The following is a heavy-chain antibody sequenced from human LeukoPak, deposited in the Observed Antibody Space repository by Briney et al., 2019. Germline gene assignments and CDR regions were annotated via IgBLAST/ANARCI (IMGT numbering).Heavy chain of an antibody. V-gene: IGHV3-30-3*01. CDR3: ARDQSLETENWFDP. CDR1: GFSFSSYA. J-gene: IGHJ5*02. D-gene: IGHD2-21*02. Sequence: GRSLRLSCAASGFSFSSYAMPWVRQAPGKGLEWVAVISYDGSNKYYADSVKGRFTISRDNSKNTLYLQMNSLRAEDTAVYYCARDQSLETENWFDPWGQGTLVTVSS. CDR2: ISYDGSNK.